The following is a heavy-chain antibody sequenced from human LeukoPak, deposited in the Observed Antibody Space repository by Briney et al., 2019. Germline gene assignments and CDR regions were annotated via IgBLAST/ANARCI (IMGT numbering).Heavy chain of an antibody. CDR2: IWSDGRST. Sequence: PGGALSLSCAASGFPFMSYHIYWVRQAPGKGLDWVAVIWSDGRSTYYADSVKGRFTISRDSSENTRYLEMNSLRAEDTAVYYCARSRDYGGGYFDYWGQGTLVTVSS. J-gene: IGHJ4*02. V-gene: IGHV3-33*07. D-gene: IGHD4/OR15-4a*01. CDR1: GFPFMSYH. CDR3: ARSRDYGGGYFDY.